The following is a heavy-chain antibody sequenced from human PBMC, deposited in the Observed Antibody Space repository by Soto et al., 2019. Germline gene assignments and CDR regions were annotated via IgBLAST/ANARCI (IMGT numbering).Heavy chain of an antibody. D-gene: IGHD1-1*01. Sequence: EVQLEESGGGLVQPGGSLRLSCAASGLTVSNNYMRWVRHAPGKGLEWVSVIYRGGDSYYADSVNGRFTISTDSSKNTLYLQVNSLRDEDTAVYYCASCHWNGPNDYWGQGTLVTVS. V-gene: IGHV3-66*01. CDR2: IYRGGDS. CDR1: GLTVSNNY. J-gene: IGHJ4*02. CDR3: ASCHWNGPNDY.